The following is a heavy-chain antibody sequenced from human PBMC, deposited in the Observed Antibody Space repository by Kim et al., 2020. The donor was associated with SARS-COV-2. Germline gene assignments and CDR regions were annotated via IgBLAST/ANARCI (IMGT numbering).Heavy chain of an antibody. D-gene: IGHD3-16*01. J-gene: IGHJ4*02. CDR3: VRDLISAVGLCSY. CDR1: GFTFRNYL. V-gene: IGHV3-7*03. Sequence: GGSLRLSCAASGFTFRNYLMTWVRQAPGKGLEWVASMKHDESEKYYVDSVRGRFTISRDNAKNSLFLQMDRLRVDDAAVYYCVRDLISAVGLCSYWGQGTLVTVSA. CDR2: MKHDESEK.